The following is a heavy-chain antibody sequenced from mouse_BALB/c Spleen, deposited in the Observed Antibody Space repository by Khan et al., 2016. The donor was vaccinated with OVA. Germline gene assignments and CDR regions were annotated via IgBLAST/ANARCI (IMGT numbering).Heavy chain of an antibody. CDR3: ATSYFFGYYFDY. J-gene: IGHJ2*01. V-gene: IGHV5-17*02. D-gene: IGHD1-1*01. CDR1: GFTFNSYG. CDR2: ISGDSNTV. Sequence: EVELVESGGGLVQPGGSRKLSCAASGFTFNSYGMHWVRQAPEKGLEWVAYISGDSNTVYYTDTLKGRFTISRDNPNNTPFLQMTSLMSEDTAMYYCATSYFFGYYFDYWGPGTTLTVS.